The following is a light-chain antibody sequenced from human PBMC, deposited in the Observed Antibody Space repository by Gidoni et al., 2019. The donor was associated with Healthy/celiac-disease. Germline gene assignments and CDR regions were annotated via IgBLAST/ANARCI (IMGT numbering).Light chain of an antibody. V-gene: IGKV1-39*01. CDR3: QQSYSTPT. CDR2: AAS. Sequence: DIQMTQSPSSLSASVGDSVTITCRASQSISSYLNWYQQKPGKAPKLLIYAASSLQSGVPSRFSGSGSGTDFTLTISSLKPEDVATYYCQQSYSTPTFGPGTKVDIK. J-gene: IGKJ3*01. CDR1: QSISSY.